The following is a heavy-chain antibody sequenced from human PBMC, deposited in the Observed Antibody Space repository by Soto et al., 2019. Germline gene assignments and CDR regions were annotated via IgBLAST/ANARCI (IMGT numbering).Heavy chain of an antibody. D-gene: IGHD3-3*01. Sequence: PGGSLRLSCVASGFTFSNYGMHWVRQAAGKGLEWVAFISDDGSNKYYADSMRGRFTIARDNSKRTLYLQMSSLRVEDAAIYYCTKRRNVLRFLEWSSGMEVWGQGTTVTVSS. CDR1: GFTFSNYG. CDR2: ISDDGSNK. J-gene: IGHJ6*02. CDR3: TKRRNVLRFLEWSSGMEV. V-gene: IGHV3-30*18.